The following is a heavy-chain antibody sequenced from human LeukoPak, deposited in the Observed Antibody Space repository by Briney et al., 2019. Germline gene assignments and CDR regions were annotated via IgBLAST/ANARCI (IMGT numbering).Heavy chain of an antibody. CDR1: GGTFSSYA. CDR2: IIPILGIA. CDR3: ARYRLSLRTYYYYYGMDV. Sequence: SVKVSCKASGGTFSSYAISWVRQAPGQGLEWMGRIIPILGIANYAQKFQGRVTITADKSTSTTYMELSSLRSEDTAVYYCARYRLSLRTYYYYYGMDVWGQGTTVTVSS. V-gene: IGHV1-69*04. J-gene: IGHJ6*02. D-gene: IGHD1-14*01.